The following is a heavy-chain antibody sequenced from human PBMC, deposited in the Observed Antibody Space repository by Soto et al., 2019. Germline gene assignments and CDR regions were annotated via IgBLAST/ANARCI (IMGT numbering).Heavy chain of an antibody. J-gene: IGHJ4*02. CDR2: ISGSGGST. CDR3: AKDLGTIHATSFDY. CDR1: GFTFSSYS. V-gene: IGHV3-23*01. D-gene: IGHD2-2*01. Sequence: GGSLRLSCAASGFTFSSYSMSWVRQAPGKGLEWVSAISGSGGSTYYAESVKGRFTISRDNSKNTLYLQMNSLRAEDTAVYYCAKDLGTIHATSFDYSGQGTLVTVCS.